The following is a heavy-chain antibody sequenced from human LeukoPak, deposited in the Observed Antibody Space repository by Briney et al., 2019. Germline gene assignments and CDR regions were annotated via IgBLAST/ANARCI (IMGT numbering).Heavy chain of an antibody. J-gene: IGHJ4*02. CDR3: AKDRGIFAVDY. V-gene: IGHV3-9*01. D-gene: IGHD2-15*01. Sequence: GGSLRLSCAASGFTFDDYAMHWVRQAPGKGLEWVSGISWNSGSIGYADSVKGRFTISRDNAKNPLYLQMNSLRAEDTALYYCAKDRGIFAVDYWGQGTLVTVSS. CDR1: GFTFDDYA. CDR2: ISWNSGSI.